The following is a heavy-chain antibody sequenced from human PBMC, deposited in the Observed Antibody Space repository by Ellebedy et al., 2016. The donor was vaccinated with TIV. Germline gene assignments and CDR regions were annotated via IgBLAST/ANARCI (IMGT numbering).Heavy chain of an antibody. J-gene: IGHJ4*02. CDR1: GYTFTNYD. Sequence: AASVKVSCKASGYTFTNYDILWARQATGQGLEWMGWMNPNSGNTDYAQKFQGRVTMTRNISTSIAYMELNILRSEDTAVYFCARGHSLSSTWYFLFSRGHDRIDFWGQGTPVTVTS. CDR2: MNPNSGNT. D-gene: IGHD6-13*01. CDR3: ARGHSLSSTWYFLFSRGHDRIDF. V-gene: IGHV1-8*01.